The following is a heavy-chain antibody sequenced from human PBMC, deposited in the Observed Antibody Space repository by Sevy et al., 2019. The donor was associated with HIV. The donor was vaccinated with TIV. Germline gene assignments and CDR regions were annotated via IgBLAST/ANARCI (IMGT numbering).Heavy chain of an antibody. J-gene: IGHJ4*02. CDR1: GFTFSSYA. Sequence: GGSLRLSCAASGFTFSSYAMSWVRQAPGKGLEWVSAISGSGGSTYYADSVKGRFTISSDNSKNTLYLQMNSLRSEETAVYYCAEGSRVPITMIVVVNTLLNYWGQGTLVTVSS. D-gene: IGHD3-22*01. CDR3: AEGSRVPITMIVVVNTLLNY. V-gene: IGHV3-23*01. CDR2: ISGSGGST.